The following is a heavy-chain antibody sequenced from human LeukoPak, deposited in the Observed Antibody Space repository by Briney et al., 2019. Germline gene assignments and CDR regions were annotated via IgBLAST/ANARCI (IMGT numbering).Heavy chain of an antibody. CDR3: AKHSFVGATKFDP. CDR2: IYYSGST. J-gene: IGHJ5*02. CDR1: GGSISGSSYY. D-gene: IGHD1-26*01. V-gene: IGHV4-39*01. Sequence: SETLSLTCTVSGGSISGSSYYWGWIRQPPGKGLEWIGSIYYSGSTYYNPSLKSRVTISVDTSKNQFSLKLSSVTAADTAVYYCAKHSFVGATKFDPWGQGTLVTVSS.